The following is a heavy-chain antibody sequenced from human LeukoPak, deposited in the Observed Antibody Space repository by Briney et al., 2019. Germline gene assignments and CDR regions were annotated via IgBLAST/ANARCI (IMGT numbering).Heavy chain of an antibody. CDR2: TYYRSKWST. CDR1: GDSVSSNSAA. V-gene: IGHV6-1*01. CDR3: ARRDTARGCFDL. D-gene: IGHD3-10*01. J-gene: IGHJ2*01. Sequence: SQTLSLTCAISGDSVSSNSAAWNWIRQSPSRGLEWLGRTYYRSKWSTDYALSVKSRITINPDTSKNQLSLQLNSVTPDDTAVYYCARRDTARGCFDLWGRGTLVTVSS.